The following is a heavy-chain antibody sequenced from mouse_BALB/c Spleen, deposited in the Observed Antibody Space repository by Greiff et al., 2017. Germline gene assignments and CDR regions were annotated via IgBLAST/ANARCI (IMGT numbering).Heavy chain of an antibody. D-gene: IGHD2-1*01. CDR1: GYTFSSYW. J-gene: IGHJ2*01. CDR2: ILPGSGST. Sequence: QVQLQQSGAELMKPGASVKISCKATGYTFSSYWIEWVKQRPGHGLEWIGEILPGSGSTNYNEKFKGKATFTADTSSNTAYMQLSSLTSEDSAVYYCARGDYGNWGYFDYWGQGTTLTVSS. V-gene: IGHV1-9*01. CDR3: ARGDYGNWGYFDY.